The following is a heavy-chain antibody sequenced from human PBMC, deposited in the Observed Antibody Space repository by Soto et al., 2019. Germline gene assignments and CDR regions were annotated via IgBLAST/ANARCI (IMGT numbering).Heavy chain of an antibody. CDR3: ARDSGYCSGGSCYSLSGYYFDY. CDR1: GYTFTSYG. D-gene: IGHD2-15*01. J-gene: IGHJ4*02. CDR2: ISAYNGNT. Sequence: ASVKVSCKASGYTFTSYGISWVRQAPGQGLEWMGWISAYNGNTNYAQKLQGRVTMTTDTSTSTAYMELRSLRSDDTAVYYCARDSGYCSGGSCYSLSGYYFDYWGQGTLVTGSS. V-gene: IGHV1-18*01.